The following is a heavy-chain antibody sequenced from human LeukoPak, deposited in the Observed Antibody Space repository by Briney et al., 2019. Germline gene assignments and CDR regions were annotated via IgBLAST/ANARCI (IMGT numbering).Heavy chain of an antibody. CDR2: IYYSGST. Sequence: SETLSLTCTVSGGSISSYYWSWIRQPPGKGLEWIGYIYYSGSTNYNPSLKSRVTISVDTSKNQFSLKLSSVTAADTAVYYCARVSGDSSGWYKSNWFDPWGQGTQVTVSS. J-gene: IGHJ5*02. V-gene: IGHV4-59*01. D-gene: IGHD6-19*01. CDR3: ARVSGDSSGWYKSNWFDP. CDR1: GGSISSYY.